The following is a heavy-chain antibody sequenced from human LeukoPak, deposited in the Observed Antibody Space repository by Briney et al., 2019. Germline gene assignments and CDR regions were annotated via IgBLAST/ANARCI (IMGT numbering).Heavy chain of an antibody. V-gene: IGHV1-18*01. CDR3: ARDEADYGSGSYSNYYYYYMDV. J-gene: IGHJ6*03. D-gene: IGHD3-10*01. Sequence: GASVKVSCKASSYTFTSYGISWVRQAPGQGLEWMGWISAYNGNTNYAQKLQGRVTMTTDTSTSTAYMELRSLRSDDTAVYYCARDEADYGSGSYSNYYYYYMDVWDKGTTVTVSS. CDR1: SYTFTSYG. CDR2: ISAYNGNT.